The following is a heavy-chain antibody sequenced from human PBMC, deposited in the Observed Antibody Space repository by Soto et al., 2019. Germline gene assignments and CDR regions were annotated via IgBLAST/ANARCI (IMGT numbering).Heavy chain of an antibody. CDR1: GFTFSSYA. J-gene: IGHJ5*02. Sequence: PGGSLRLSCAAPGFTFSSYAMSWVRQAPGKGLEWVSAISGSGGSTYYADSVRGRFTISRDNSKNTLYLQMNSLRAEDTAVYYCAKDRLSITGGHWLDPWGQGTLVTVYS. D-gene: IGHD3-10*01. CDR2: ISGSGGST. V-gene: IGHV3-23*01. CDR3: AKDRLSITGGHWLDP.